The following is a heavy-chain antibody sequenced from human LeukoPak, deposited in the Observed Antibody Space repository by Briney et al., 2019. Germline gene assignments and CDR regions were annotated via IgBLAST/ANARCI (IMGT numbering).Heavy chain of an antibody. CDR3: ARASRDGYNQNFDH. Sequence: GESLKISCKGLGYSFSSYWNAWVRQRPGKGLEWMWIIYPGGSETRYDPSFQGQVTISADSSTSTAYLQWSSLRASDTAMYYCARASRDGYNQNFDHWGQGTLVTVSS. CDR2: IYPGGSET. CDR1: GYSFSSYW. J-gene: IGHJ4*02. D-gene: IGHD5-24*01. V-gene: IGHV5-51*01.